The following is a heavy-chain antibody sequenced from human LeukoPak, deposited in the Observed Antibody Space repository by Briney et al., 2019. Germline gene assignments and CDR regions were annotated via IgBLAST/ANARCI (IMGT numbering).Heavy chain of an antibody. CDR3: AKGIYSSGWSYFDY. Sequence: GGSLRLSCAASGFIFREYAMTWVRQAPGKGLEWVSTLSGSGITTYYADSVKGRFTISRDNSKNTLYLQMNSLRAEDTAVYYCAKGIYSSGWSYFDYWGHGTLVTVSS. J-gene: IGHJ4*01. CDR2: LSGSGITT. CDR1: GFIFREYA. V-gene: IGHV3-23*01. D-gene: IGHD6-19*01.